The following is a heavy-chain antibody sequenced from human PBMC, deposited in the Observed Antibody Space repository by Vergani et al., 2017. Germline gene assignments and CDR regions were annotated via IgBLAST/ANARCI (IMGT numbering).Heavy chain of an antibody. Sequence: QVQVVQSGAEVKKSGASVKVSCKTSGYTSRNYYMHWVRQAPGQGLEWMGIINPSGGHTNYAQKFQGRVTMTRDTSTSTVYMELSSLRSEDTAIYYCARVYYGILTGYQYWGRGTLVTVSA. J-gene: IGHJ4*02. CDR3: ARVYYGILTGYQY. CDR2: INPSGGHT. D-gene: IGHD3-9*01. V-gene: IGHV1-46*03. CDR1: GYTSRNYY.